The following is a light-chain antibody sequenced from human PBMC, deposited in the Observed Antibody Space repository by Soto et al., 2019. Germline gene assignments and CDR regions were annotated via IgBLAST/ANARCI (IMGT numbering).Light chain of an antibody. J-gene: IGKJ5*01. CDR2: DTS. CDR1: QSVSSK. CDR3: QQYNDWFSIT. Sequence: EIVMTPSQATLSVSPGEIAALSCRASQSVSSKLAWYRQRPGQAPRLVIYDTSTRATGVPARFSGSGSGTEFTLTISSLQSEDFGVYYCQQYNDWFSITFGQGTQREIK. V-gene: IGKV3-15*01.